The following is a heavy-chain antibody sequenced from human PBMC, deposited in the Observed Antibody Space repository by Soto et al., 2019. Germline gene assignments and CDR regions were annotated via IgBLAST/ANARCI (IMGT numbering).Heavy chain of an antibody. D-gene: IGHD2-21*01. CDR2: INAGNGNT. CDR3: ARRRYCGYDCYHKHYYGMDV. CDR1: GYTFTSYA. J-gene: IGHJ6*02. V-gene: IGHV1-3*01. Sequence: GASVKVSCKASGYTFTSYAMHWVRQAPGQRLEWMGWINAGNGNTKYSQNFKGRLTITAEKSTKTVYMELSSLRSEDTAVYYCARRRYCGYDCYHKHYYGMDVWGQGTTVTVSS.